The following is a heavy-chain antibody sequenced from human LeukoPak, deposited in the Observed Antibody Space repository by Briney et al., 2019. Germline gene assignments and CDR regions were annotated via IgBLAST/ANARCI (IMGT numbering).Heavy chain of an antibody. D-gene: IGHD3-22*01. CDR2: ISYDGSNK. CDR1: GFTFSSYG. Sequence: GGSLRLSCAASGFTFSSYGMHWVRQAPGKGLEWVAVISYDGSNKYYADSVKGRFTISRDNSKNTLYLQMNSLRAEDTAVYYCATEGDSSGYYEPDDAFDIWGQGTMVTVSS. CDR3: ATEGDSSGYYEPDDAFDI. J-gene: IGHJ3*02. V-gene: IGHV3-30*19.